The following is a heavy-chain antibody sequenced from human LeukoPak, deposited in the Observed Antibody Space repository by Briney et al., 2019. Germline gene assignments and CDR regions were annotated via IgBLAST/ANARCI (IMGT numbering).Heavy chain of an antibody. CDR2: INPNSGGT. CDR3: ARASSRGWYFDY. CDR1: GYTFTGYY. Sequence: ASVKVSCKASGYTFTGYYMHWVRQAPGQGLEWMGWINPNSGGTNYAQKLQGRVTMTTDTSTSTAYMELRSLRSDDTAVYYCARASSRGWYFDYWGQGTLVTVSS. V-gene: IGHV1-2*02. D-gene: IGHD6-19*01. J-gene: IGHJ4*02.